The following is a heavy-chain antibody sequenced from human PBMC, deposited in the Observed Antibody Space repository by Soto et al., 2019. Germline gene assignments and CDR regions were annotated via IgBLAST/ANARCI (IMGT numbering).Heavy chain of an antibody. CDR3: ARGQSAVDVFFPPHVPFDP. D-gene: IGHD3-10*02. CDR2: VSHHGTS. V-gene: IGHV4-34*01. Sequence: SETLSLTCAVYDGSLTEYYWSWVRQTPGKGLEWIGEVSHHGTSHYNPSLGSRVIMSFDTSKNQFSLTLQSVTAADTGIYYCARGQSAVDVFFPPHVPFDPWGPGTPVTV. J-gene: IGHJ5*02. CDR1: DGSLTEYY.